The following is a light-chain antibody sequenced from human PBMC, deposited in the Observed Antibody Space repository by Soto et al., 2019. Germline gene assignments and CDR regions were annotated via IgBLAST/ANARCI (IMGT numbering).Light chain of an antibody. CDR1: QSVSSSY. CDR2: GAS. J-gene: IGKJ1*01. Sequence: EIVLTQSPGTLSLSPGERATLSCRASQSVSSSYLAWYQQKPGQAPRLLIYGASSRATGIPDRFSGSGSGTVFTFTISRLEPEDFAVYYCQQYGSSQWTFGQGTKVDIK. V-gene: IGKV3-20*01. CDR3: QQYGSSQWT.